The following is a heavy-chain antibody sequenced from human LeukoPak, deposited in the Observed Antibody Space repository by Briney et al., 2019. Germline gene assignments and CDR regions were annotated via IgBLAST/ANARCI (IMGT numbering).Heavy chain of an antibody. Sequence: GASVKVSCKASGYTFTSYGISWMRQAPGQGLEWMGWISAYNGNTNYAQKLQGRVTITTDTSTSTAYMELRSLRSDDTAVYYCASGKYDSSGLDAFDIWGQGTMVTVSS. V-gene: IGHV1-18*01. CDR3: ASGKYDSSGLDAFDI. CDR2: ISAYNGNT. CDR1: GYTFTSYG. D-gene: IGHD3-22*01. J-gene: IGHJ3*02.